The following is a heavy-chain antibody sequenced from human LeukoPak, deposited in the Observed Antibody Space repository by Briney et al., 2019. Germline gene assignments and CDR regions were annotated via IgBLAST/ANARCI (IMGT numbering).Heavy chain of an antibody. J-gene: IGHJ4*02. CDR3: ARFEEQWLGGHY. CDR2: INPNSGGT. CDR1: GYTFTGYY. D-gene: IGHD6-19*01. Sequence: ASMKASCKASGYTFTGYYMHWVRQAPGQGLEWMGWINPNSGGTNYAQKFQGRVTMTRDTSISTAYMELSRLRSDDTAVYYCARFEEQWLGGHYWGQGTLVTVSS. V-gene: IGHV1-2*02.